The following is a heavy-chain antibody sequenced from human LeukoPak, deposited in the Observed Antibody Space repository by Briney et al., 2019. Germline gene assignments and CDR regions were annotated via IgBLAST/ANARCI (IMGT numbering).Heavy chain of an antibody. J-gene: IGHJ4*02. CDR3: ARGHNWAFDY. CDR2: IKQDGSEK. CDR1: GFTFSSYW. V-gene: IGHV3-7*01. D-gene: IGHD1-20*01. Sequence: SGGSLRLSCAASGFTFSSYWMSWVRQAPGKGPEWVATIKQDGSEKYYVDSVKGRFTISRDNAKNSLYVQMNSLRDEDTAVYYCARGHNWAFDYWGQGTLVTVSS.